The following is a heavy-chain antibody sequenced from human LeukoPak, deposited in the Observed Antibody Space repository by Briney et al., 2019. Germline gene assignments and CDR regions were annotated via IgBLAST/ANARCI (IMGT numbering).Heavy chain of an antibody. D-gene: IGHD6-6*01. Sequence: PGGSLRLSCAASGFTVSDNYMSWVRQAPGKGLEWVSVIDNGGNTYYADSVKGRFTISRDKSKNTLYLQMNSLRAEDTAVYYCARDGSARSLGNWGQGTLVSVSS. CDR1: GFTVSDNY. J-gene: IGHJ4*02. CDR3: ARDGSARSLGN. CDR2: IDNGGNT. V-gene: IGHV3-53*01.